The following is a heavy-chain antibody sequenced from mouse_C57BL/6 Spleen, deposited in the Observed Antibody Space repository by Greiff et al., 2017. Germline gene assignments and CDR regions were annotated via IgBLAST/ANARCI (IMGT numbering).Heavy chain of an antibody. V-gene: IGHV1-26*01. D-gene: IGHD1-1*01. Sequence: VQLQQSGPELVKPGASVKISCKASGYTFTDYYMNWVKQSHGKSLEWIGDINPNNGGTSYNQKFKGKATLTVDKSSSTAYMELRSLTSEDSAVXCCTRGYDCGNSCDYWGQGTTLTVSS. CDR2: INPNNGGT. J-gene: IGHJ2*01. CDR1: GYTFTDYY. CDR3: TRGYDCGNSCDY.